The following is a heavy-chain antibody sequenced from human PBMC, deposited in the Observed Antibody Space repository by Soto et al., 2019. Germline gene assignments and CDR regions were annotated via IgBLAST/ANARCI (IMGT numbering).Heavy chain of an antibody. Sequence: EVQLVESGGGLVQPGGSLRLSCAASGFTFRTYWLSWVRQVPGKGLEWVANINLDGSEKNYVDSVKGRFTISRDNARNSVYLQMSSLRAEDTALDYCARDGSTSWYSYDYHGMDVWGQGTTVTVSS. CDR3: ARDGSTSWYSYDYHGMDV. J-gene: IGHJ6*02. V-gene: IGHV3-7*05. CDR1: GFTFRTYW. CDR2: INLDGSEK. D-gene: IGHD5-18*01.